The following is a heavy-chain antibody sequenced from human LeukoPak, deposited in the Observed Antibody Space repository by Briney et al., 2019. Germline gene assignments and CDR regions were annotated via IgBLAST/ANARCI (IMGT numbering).Heavy chain of an antibody. CDR1: GYTLTELS. CDR3: ATMRDLYSKGSPFDY. V-gene: IGHV1-24*01. Sequence: ASVKVSCKVSGYTLTELSMHWVRQAPGKGLEWMGGFDPEDGETIYAQKFQGRVTVTEDTSTDTAYMELSSLRSEDTAVYYCATMRDLYSKGSPFDYWGQGTLVTVSS. D-gene: IGHD4-11*01. J-gene: IGHJ4*02. CDR2: FDPEDGET.